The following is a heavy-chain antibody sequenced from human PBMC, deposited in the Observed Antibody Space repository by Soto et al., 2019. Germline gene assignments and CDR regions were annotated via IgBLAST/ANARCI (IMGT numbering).Heavy chain of an antibody. CDR1: GGSISSSSYY. CDR3: ARQKLIPAADYYYMDV. CDR2: IYYSGST. J-gene: IGHJ6*03. Sequence: SETLSLTCTVSGGSISSSSYYWGWIRQPPGKGLEWIGSIYYSGSTYYNPSLKSRVTISVDTSKNQFSLKLSSVTAADTAVYYCARQKLIPAADYYYMDVWGKGTTVT. V-gene: IGHV4-39*01. D-gene: IGHD2-2*01.